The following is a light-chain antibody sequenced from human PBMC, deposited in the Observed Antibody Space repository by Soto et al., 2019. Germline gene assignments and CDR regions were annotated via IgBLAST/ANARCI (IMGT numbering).Light chain of an antibody. CDR2: EVN. J-gene: IGLJ2*01. V-gene: IGLV2-8*01. CDR3: SSFAGSANLL. Sequence: QSVLTQPPSASGSPRQSVTISCTGTGSDIGAYNFVSWYQQHPGKAPKLMIFEVNKRPSGVPDRFSGFKSGNTAFLRVSGLQTDDEADYYCSSFAGSANLLFGGGTQLTVL. CDR1: GSDIGAYNF.